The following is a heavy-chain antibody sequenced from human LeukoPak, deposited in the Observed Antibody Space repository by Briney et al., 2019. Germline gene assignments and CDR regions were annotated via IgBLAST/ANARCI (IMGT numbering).Heavy chain of an antibody. CDR2: IIPIFGTA. CDR1: GYTFTGYY. V-gene: IGHV1-69*05. CDR3: ARDVRFLEWLFFDY. J-gene: IGHJ4*02. Sequence: ASVKVSCKASGYTFTGYYMHWVRQAPGQGLEWMGGIIPIFGTANYAQKFQGRVTITTDESTSTAYMELSSLRSEDTAVYYCARDVRFLEWLFFDYWGQGTLVTVSS. D-gene: IGHD3-3*01.